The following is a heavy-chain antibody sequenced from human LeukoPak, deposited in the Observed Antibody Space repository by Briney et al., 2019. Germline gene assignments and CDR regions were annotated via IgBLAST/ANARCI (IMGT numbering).Heavy chain of an antibody. CDR1: GGSISSYY. Sequence: PSETLSLTCTVSGGSISSYYWSWIRQPPRKGLEWIGYIYYSGSTNYNPSLKSRVTISVDTSKNQFSLKLSSVTAADTAVYYCARHRGAAAALDYWGQGTLVSVSS. CDR3: ARHRGAAAALDY. V-gene: IGHV4-59*08. J-gene: IGHJ4*02. D-gene: IGHD6-13*01. CDR2: IYYSGST.